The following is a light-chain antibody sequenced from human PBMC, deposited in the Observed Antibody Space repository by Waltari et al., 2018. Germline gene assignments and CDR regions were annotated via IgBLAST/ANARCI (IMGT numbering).Light chain of an antibody. CDR2: DVS. J-gene: IGLJ1*01. V-gene: IGLV2-14*01. CDR3: SSYTSIIPPFL. CDR1: SSDLGGYSF. Sequence: QSALTQPASVSGSPGHSITISCTSSSSDLGGYSFVSLYQQHPGKAPKLMIYDVSHRPSGVSNRFSGSKSGNTASLTISGLQPEDEADYYCSSYTSIIPPFLFGTGTKVTVL.